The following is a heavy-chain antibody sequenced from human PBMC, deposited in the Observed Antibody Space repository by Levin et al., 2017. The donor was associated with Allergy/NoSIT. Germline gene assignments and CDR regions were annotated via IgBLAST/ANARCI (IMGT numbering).Heavy chain of an antibody. J-gene: IGHJ4*02. CDR3: ARSGSPDY. Sequence: GGSLRLSCAASGFTFSDYSMNWVRQAPGKGLEWVSSISPNSNYIYYADSLKGLFTISRDNAKSSVFLQMNSLRAEDTALYYCARSGSPDYWGQGTLVTVSS. CDR2: ISPNSNYI. CDR1: GFTFSDYS. V-gene: IGHV3-21*01. D-gene: IGHD3-22*01.